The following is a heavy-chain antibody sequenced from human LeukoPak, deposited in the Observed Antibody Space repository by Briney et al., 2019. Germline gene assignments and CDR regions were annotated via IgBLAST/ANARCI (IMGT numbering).Heavy chain of an antibody. CDR3: ARGQVGSTVITPVAY. V-gene: IGHV3-23*01. D-gene: IGHD4-23*01. CDR2: IIGSGSTT. Sequence: GRSLRLSCAASGFPFGSYALSWVRQAPGKGLEWVSVIIGSGSTTYYADSVKGRFTISRDNSKNTLYLQMNSLRVEDTAIYYCARGQVGSTVITPVAYWGQGTLVTVSS. CDR1: GFPFGSYA. J-gene: IGHJ4*02.